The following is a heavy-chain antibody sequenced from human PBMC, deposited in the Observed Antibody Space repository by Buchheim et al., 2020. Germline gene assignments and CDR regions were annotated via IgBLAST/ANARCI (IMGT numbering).Heavy chain of an antibody. CDR3: ARRGVLRYFDWLFDY. J-gene: IGHJ4*02. CDR1: GGSFSGYY. V-gene: IGHV4-34*01. Sequence: QVQLQQWGAGLLKPSETLSLTCAVYGGSFSGYYWSWIRQPPGKGLEWIGEINHSGSTNYNPSLKRRVTISVDTSKNQFSLKLSSVTAADTAVYYCARRGVLRYFDWLFDYWGQGTL. D-gene: IGHD3-9*01. CDR2: INHSGST.